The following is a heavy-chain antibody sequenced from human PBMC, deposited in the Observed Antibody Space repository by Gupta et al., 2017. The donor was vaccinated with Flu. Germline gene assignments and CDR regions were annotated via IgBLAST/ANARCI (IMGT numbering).Heavy chain of an antibody. V-gene: IGHV1-69*01. D-gene: IGHD6-6*01. CDR1: GGTFSSYA. J-gene: IGHJ4*02. CDR2: IIPIFGTA. CDR3: ARVLAGRIAARPPAYYFDY. Sequence: QVQLVQSGAEVKKPGSSVKVSCKASGGTFSSYAISWVRTAPGQGLEWMGGIIPIFGTANYAQKFQGRVTITADESTSTAYMELSSLRSEDTAVYYCARVLAGRIAARPPAYYFDYWGQGTLVTVSS.